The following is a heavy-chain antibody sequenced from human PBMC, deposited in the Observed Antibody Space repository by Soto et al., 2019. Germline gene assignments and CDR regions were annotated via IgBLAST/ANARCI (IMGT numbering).Heavy chain of an antibody. Sequence: XTLSLPCTVSGGSISSYYWSWIRQPAGKGLEWIGRIYTSGSTNYNPSLKSRVTMSVDTSKNQFSLKLSSVTAADTAVYYFAREPQYYYDSSGYPNWFDPWGQGTLGTVSS. V-gene: IGHV4-4*07. J-gene: IGHJ5*02. CDR2: IYTSGST. CDR3: AREPQYYYDSSGYPNWFDP. CDR1: GGSISSYY. D-gene: IGHD3-22*01.